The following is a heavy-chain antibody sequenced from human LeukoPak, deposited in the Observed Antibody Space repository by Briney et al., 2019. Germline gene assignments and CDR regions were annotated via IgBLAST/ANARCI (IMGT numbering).Heavy chain of an antibody. CDR3: ARGSRRDGYNTLVDS. D-gene: IGHD5-24*01. Sequence: ASVKVSCKASGGTFSSYAISWVRQAPGQGLEWMGGMNPNSGNTGYAQKFQGRVTMTKNTSISTAYMELSSLRSEDTAVYYCARGSRRDGYNTLVDSWGQGTLVTVSS. CDR1: GGTFSSYA. CDR2: MNPNSGNT. J-gene: IGHJ4*02. V-gene: IGHV1-8*02.